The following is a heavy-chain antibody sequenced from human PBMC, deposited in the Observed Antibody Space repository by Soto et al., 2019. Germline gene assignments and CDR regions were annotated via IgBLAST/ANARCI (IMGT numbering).Heavy chain of an antibody. CDR3: ARDGESGYGYGDYYYYGMDV. D-gene: IGHD5-18*01. J-gene: IGHJ6*02. Sequence: ASVKVSCKASGYTFTSYGISWVRQAPGQGLEWMGWISAYNGNTNYAQKLQGRVTMTTDTSTSTAYMELRSLRSDDTAVYYCARDGESGYGYGDYYYYGMDVWGQGTTVTVSS. CDR1: GYTFTSYG. V-gene: IGHV1-18*01. CDR2: ISAYNGNT.